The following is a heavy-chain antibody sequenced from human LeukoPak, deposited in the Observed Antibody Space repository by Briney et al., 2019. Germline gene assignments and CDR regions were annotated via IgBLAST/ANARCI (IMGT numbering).Heavy chain of an antibody. V-gene: IGHV3-74*01. CDR2: INADGSTT. J-gene: IGHJ4*02. D-gene: IGHD5-18*01. Sequence: GGSLRLSCAASGFSFSRYWMYWVRQAPGKGLVWVSRINADGSTTDYADSVQGRFTISRDNAKSTLYPQMNSLRAEDTAVYYCARTSHGYSPNNWGQGTLVTVSS. CDR1: GFSFSRYW. CDR3: ARTSHGYSPNN.